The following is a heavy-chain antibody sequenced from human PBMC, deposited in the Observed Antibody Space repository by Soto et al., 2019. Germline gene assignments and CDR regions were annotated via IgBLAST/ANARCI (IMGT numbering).Heavy chain of an antibody. CDR1: GGTFSSYA. CDR2: IIPIFGTA. V-gene: IGHV1-69*13. D-gene: IGHD5-18*01. J-gene: IGHJ4*02. Sequence: SSVKVSFKASGGTFSSYAISCVRQAPGQGLEWMGGIIPIFGTANYAQKFQGRVTITADESTSTAYMELSSLRSEDTAVYYCALYRGYSYGYFDYWGQGTLVTVSS. CDR3: ALYRGYSYGYFDY.